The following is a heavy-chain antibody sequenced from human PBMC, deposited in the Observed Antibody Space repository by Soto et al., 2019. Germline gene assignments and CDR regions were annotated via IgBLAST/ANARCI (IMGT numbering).Heavy chain of an antibody. CDR2: ISSDGSST. V-gene: IGHV3-74*01. J-gene: IGHJ4*02. D-gene: IGHD6-19*01. CDR3: ASLYSSAWAWDY. CDR1: GFTFSSCW. Sequence: VGSLRLSCAASGFTFSSCWMHWVRQAPGKGLVWVSRISSDGSSTNYADSVKGRFTISRDNAKNTLYLQMNNLRPEDTAVYYCASLYSSAWAWDYWGQGTLVTVSS.